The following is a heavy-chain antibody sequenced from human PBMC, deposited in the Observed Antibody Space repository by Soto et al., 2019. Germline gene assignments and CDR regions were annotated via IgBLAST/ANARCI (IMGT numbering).Heavy chain of an antibody. CDR3: ARGLSSRGDY. CDR1: GGSFSGYY. V-gene: IGHV4-34*01. D-gene: IGHD3-10*01. J-gene: IGHJ4*02. Sequence: QVQLQQWGAGLLKPSETLSLTCAVYGGSFSGYYWSWIRQPPGKGLEWIGEINHSGTTNYNPSLKRRVTISVDTAKNHFSLRLSSVTAADTAVYYCARGLSSRGDYWGQGTLVTVSS. CDR2: INHSGTT.